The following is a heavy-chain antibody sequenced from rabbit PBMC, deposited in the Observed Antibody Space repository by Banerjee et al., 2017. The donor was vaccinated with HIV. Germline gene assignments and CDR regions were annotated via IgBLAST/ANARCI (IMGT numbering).Heavy chain of an antibody. Sequence: QSLEESGGDLVKPGASLTLTCKASGFSFSSSYWISWVRQAPGKGLEWIACIYAGSSGSTYYASWAKGRFTISKTSSTTLTLQMTSLAAADTATYFCAREDGGSNAWGLWGQGTLVTVS. D-gene: IGHD4-2*01. CDR2: IYAGSSGST. CDR1: GFSFSSSYW. V-gene: IGHV1S40*01. J-gene: IGHJ4*01. CDR3: AREDGGSNAWGL.